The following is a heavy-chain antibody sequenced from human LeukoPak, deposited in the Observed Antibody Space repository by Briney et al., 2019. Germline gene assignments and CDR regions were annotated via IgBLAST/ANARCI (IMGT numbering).Heavy chain of an antibody. J-gene: IGHJ4*02. CDR3: AHIGVQYYFDY. D-gene: IGHD3-10*01. Sequence: SVKVSCKASGGTFSSYAISWVRQAPGQGLEWMGGIIPIFGTANYAQKFQGRVTMTRDTSISTAYMELSRLRSDDTAVYYCAHIGVQYYFDYWGQGTLVTVSS. V-gene: IGHV1-69*05. CDR1: GGTFSSYA. CDR2: IIPIFGTA.